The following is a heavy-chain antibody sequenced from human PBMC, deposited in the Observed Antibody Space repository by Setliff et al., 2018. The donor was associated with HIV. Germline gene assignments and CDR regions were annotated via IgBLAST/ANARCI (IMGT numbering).Heavy chain of an antibody. CDR3: AREAWSDAEWLRSNYFDC. CDR1: GGSLSSSTYY. V-gene: IGHV4-61*09. J-gene: IGHJ4*02. D-gene: IGHD5-12*01. Sequence: SETLSLTCIVSGGSLSSSTYYWSWIRQPAGKGLEWIGHIHTSGSTNYNPSLGSRVTISVDTSKNQFPLKATSVTAADTAVYYCAREAWSDAEWLRSNYFDCWGQGTLVTVSS. CDR2: IHTSGST.